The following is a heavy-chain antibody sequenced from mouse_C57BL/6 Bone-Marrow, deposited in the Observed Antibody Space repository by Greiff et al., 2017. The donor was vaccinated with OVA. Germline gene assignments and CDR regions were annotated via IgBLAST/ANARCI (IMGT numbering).Heavy chain of an antibody. Sequence: VQLQQSGPELVKPGASVKISCKASGYSFTDYNMNWVKQSNGKSLEWIGVINPNYGTTSYHQKFKGKATLTVDQSSSTAYMQLNSLTSEDSAVYNCARYCGSGYWYYDVWGTGTTVTVSS. CDR1: GYSFTDYN. V-gene: IGHV1-39*01. CDR3: ARYCGSGYWYYDV. CDR2: INPNYGTT. D-gene: IGHD1-1*01. J-gene: IGHJ1*03.